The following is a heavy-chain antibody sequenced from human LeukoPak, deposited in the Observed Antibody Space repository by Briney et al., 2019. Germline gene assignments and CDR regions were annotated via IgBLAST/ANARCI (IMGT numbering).Heavy chain of an antibody. CDR1: GFTFSSYG. D-gene: IGHD1-26*01. CDR3: ARYRGTYWEWGNDF. V-gene: IGHV3-33*01. CDR2: IWYDGSNK. J-gene: IGHJ4*02. Sequence: PGGSLRLSCAASGFTFSSYGMHWVRQAPGKGLEWVAVIWYDGSNKYYAASVKGRFTISRDNSKNTLYLQMYSLSAEDTAVYYCARYRGTYWEWGNDFWGRGTLVSVSS.